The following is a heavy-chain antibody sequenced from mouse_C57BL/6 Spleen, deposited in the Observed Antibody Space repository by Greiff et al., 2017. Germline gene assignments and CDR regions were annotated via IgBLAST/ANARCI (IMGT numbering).Heavy chain of an antibody. Sequence: VQLQQSGAELVRPGSSVKLSCKASGSTFTSYWMHWVTQRPLQGLEWIGNIDPSDSETHSHQNFKDKATLTVDKSSSTAYMQLSSLTSEDSAVYYCARGATYWYFDVGGTGTTVTVSS. CDR1: GSTFTSYW. J-gene: IGHJ1*03. D-gene: IGHD3-1*01. CDR3: ARGATYWYFDV. V-gene: IGHV1-52*01. CDR2: IDPSDSET.